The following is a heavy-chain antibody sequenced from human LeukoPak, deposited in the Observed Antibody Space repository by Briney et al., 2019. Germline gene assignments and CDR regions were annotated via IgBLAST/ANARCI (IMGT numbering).Heavy chain of an antibody. CDR3: AKDLGGGKIAAAGRPFDY. CDR2: ISHSSSYI. V-gene: IGHV3-21*04. CDR1: GLTFSSYS. D-gene: IGHD6-13*01. Sequence: GGSLRLSCAASGLTFSSYSMNWVHQAPGKGLEWVSSISHSSSYIYYADSVKGRFTISRDNSKNTLYLQMNSLRAEDTAVYYCAKDLGGGKIAAAGRPFDYWGQGTLVTVSS. J-gene: IGHJ4*02.